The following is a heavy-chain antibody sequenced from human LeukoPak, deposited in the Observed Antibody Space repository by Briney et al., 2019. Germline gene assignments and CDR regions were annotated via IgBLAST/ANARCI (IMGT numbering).Heavy chain of an antibody. CDR2: ITPNSGGT. Sequence: GASVKVSCKASGYTFTGYYIDWVRQAPGQGLEWMGWITPNSGGTKYGQKFQGRVTMTRDTSISTAYMELSSLRSDDTAVYYCARDTLLGRAFDIWGQGTMVTVSS. CDR3: ARDTLLGRAFDI. CDR1: GYTFTGYY. D-gene: IGHD2/OR15-2a*01. V-gene: IGHV1-2*02. J-gene: IGHJ3*02.